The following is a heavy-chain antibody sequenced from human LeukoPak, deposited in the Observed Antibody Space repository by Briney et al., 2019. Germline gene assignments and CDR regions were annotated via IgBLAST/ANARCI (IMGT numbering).Heavy chain of an antibody. CDR3: ARGGVGHCSGGSCPTSWFDP. CDR2: ISPYNGNT. D-gene: IGHD2-15*01. Sequence: AAVKVSCKASGYTFTNFGISWVRHAPGQGLEWMGWISPYNGNTDYPQKVQGRVTMTTDTSTSTAYMELRSLRSDDTAVYYCARGGVGHCSGGSCPTSWFDPWGQGTLVTVSS. J-gene: IGHJ5*02. CDR1: GYTFTNFG. V-gene: IGHV1-18*01.